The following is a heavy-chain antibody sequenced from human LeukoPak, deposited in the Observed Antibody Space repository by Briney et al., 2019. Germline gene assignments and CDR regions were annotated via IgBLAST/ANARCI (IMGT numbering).Heavy chain of an antibody. J-gene: IGHJ6*02. D-gene: IGHD5-12*01. Sequence: SENLSLTCTVSGGSISSYYWSWIRQPPGKGLEWIGYIYDSGSTNYNPSLKSRVTISVDTSKNQFSLKLSSVTAADTAVYYCARGGSGYDSFYYYGMDVWGQGTTVTVSS. V-gene: IGHV4-59*01. CDR3: ARGGSGYDSFYYYGMDV. CDR2: IYDSGST. CDR1: GGSISSYY.